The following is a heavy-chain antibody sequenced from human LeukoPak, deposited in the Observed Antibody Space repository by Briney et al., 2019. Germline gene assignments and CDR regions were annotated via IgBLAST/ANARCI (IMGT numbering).Heavy chain of an antibody. Sequence: ASVKVSCKASGGTFSSYAISWVRQAPGQGLEWMGGIIPIFGTANYAQKFQGRVTITADKSTSTVYMELSSLRSEDTAVYYCARKAGSTYYFDYWGQGTLVTVSS. V-gene: IGHV1-69*06. J-gene: IGHJ4*02. CDR3: ARKAGSTYYFDY. CDR2: IIPIFGTA. CDR1: GGTFSSYA. D-gene: IGHD3-10*01.